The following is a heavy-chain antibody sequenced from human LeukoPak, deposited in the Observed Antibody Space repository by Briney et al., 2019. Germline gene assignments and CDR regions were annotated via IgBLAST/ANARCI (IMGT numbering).Heavy chain of an antibody. Sequence: ASVKVSCKASGYTFTGYYIHWVRRAPGQGLEWMGWINPDSGGTNYAQKFQGGVSMTRDTSISTAYMELSRLRSDDTAVYYCARDGLGGSGALDIWGQGTMVTVSS. CDR1: GYTFTGYY. CDR2: INPDSGGT. D-gene: IGHD3-16*01. V-gene: IGHV1-2*02. J-gene: IGHJ3*02. CDR3: ARDGLGGSGALDI.